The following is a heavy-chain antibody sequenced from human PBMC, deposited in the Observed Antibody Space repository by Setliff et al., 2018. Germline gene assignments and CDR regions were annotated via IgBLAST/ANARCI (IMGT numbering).Heavy chain of an antibody. D-gene: IGHD5-18*01. V-gene: IGHV3-7*03. J-gene: IGHJ4*02. CDR1: GFTFSTYW. CDR2: IKQDGSEK. Sequence: GGSLRLSCAASGFTFSTYWMSWVRQAPGKGLEWVANIKQDGSEKYYVDSVKGRFTISRDNSKNTLYLQMNSLRAEDTAVYYCAKDLTRSGIDTAMVDYWGQGTLVTVSS. CDR3: AKDLTRSGIDTAMVDY.